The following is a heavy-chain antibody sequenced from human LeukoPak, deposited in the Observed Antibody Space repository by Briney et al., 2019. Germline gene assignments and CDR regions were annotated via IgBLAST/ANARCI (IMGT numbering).Heavy chain of an antibody. J-gene: IGHJ4*02. CDR3: ARGSSGYYYGELDY. Sequence: GGSLRLSCVGSGFTFSSYIMYWVRQAPGKGLEWVAVISDDGSNKYYADSVKGRFTISRDNFKNTLYLQLNRVRAEDTAVFYCARGSSGYYYGELDYWGQGTLVTVSS. CDR2: ISDDGSNK. D-gene: IGHD3-22*01. V-gene: IGHV3-30-3*01. CDR1: GFTFSSYI.